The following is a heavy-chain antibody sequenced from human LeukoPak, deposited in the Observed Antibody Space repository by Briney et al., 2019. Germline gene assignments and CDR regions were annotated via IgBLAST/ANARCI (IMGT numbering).Heavy chain of an antibody. Sequence: GGTLRLSCAASGFTFSSYWMSWVRQAPGKGLEWVANINKDGGEKYYVDSVKGRFTISRDNAKNSLYLQMNSLRADDTAVYYCVKDSPPRYSGSPPAYWGQGTLVTVSS. D-gene: IGHD1-26*01. V-gene: IGHV3-7*03. J-gene: IGHJ4*02. CDR2: INKDGGEK. CDR3: VKDSPPRYSGSPPAY. CDR1: GFTFSSYW.